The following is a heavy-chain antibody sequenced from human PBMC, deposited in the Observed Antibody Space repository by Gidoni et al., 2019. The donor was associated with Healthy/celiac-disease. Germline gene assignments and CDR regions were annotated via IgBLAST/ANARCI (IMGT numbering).Heavy chain of an antibody. CDR3: AKDVGNSGGNWFDP. Sequence: EVQLLESGGGLVQPGGALRLACAASGCTFSSFAMSWVRQAPGKGLEWVSAISGSGCSTYYADSVKGRFTISRDNSKNTLYLQMNSLRAEDTAVYYCAKDVGNSGGNWFDPWGQGTLVTVSS. CDR2: ISGSGCST. D-gene: IGHD4-4*01. V-gene: IGHV3-23*01. CDR1: GCTFSSFA. J-gene: IGHJ5*02.